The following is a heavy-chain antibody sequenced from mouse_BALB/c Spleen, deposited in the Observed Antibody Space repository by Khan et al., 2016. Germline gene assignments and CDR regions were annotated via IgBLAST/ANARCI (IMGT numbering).Heavy chain of an antibody. CDR1: GYTFTNYY. CDR3: ARNYGSSCSFAY. CDR2: IYPGNVNT. J-gene: IGHJ3*01. D-gene: IGHD1-1*01. Sequence: QVQLQQSGPELVKPGASVRISCKASGYTFTNYYVHWVKQRPGQGLEWIGWIYPGNVNTKYNEKFKGKATLTADKSSSTVYMQLSSLTSEDSAVYFCARNYGSSCSFAYWGQGTLVTVSA. V-gene: IGHV1S56*01.